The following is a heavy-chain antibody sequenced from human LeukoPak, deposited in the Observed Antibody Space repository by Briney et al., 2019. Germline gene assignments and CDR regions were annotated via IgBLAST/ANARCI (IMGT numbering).Heavy chain of an antibody. J-gene: IGHJ4*02. CDR2: INPNSGGT. CDR1: GYTFTSYH. V-gene: IGHV1-2*02. D-gene: IGHD2-15*01. CDR3: ARGRGGSGLRYFDY. Sequence: APVKVSCKASGYTFTSYHMHWVRQAPGQGLEWMGWINPNSGGTNYAQKFQGRVTMTRDTSISTAYMELSSLRSEDTAVYYCARGRGGSGLRYFDYWGQGTLVTVSS.